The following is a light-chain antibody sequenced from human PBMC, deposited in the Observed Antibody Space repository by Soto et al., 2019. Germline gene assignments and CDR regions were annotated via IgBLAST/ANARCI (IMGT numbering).Light chain of an antibody. V-gene: IGLV2-11*01. CDR1: SSDVGSYNY. CDR2: DVN. CDR3: LSYAGSYNFV. Sequence: QLVLTQPRSVSGSPGQSITISCTGSSSDVGSYNYVSWYQQHPGQAPKFMIYDVNKRPSGVSHRFSDSKSGNTASLTISGLQADDEADYYCLSYAGSYNFVFGSGTKLTVL. J-gene: IGLJ1*01.